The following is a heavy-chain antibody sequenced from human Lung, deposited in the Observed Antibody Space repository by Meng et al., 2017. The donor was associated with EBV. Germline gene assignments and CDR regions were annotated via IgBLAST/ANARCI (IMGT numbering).Heavy chain of an antibody. D-gene: IGHD6-19*01. Sequence: RPQGSGPGLVKPSQTLSLTCTVSGGSVDSGAYYWSWIRQRPGKGLEWIGYIYYSGSTFYTPSLKSRATLSVDTSKNQFSLKLDSVTAADTAVYYCARLRLVWMFDYWGQGALVTVSS. CDR3: ARLRLVWMFDY. CDR2: IYYSGST. CDR1: GGSVDSGAYY. V-gene: IGHV4-31*03. J-gene: IGHJ4*02.